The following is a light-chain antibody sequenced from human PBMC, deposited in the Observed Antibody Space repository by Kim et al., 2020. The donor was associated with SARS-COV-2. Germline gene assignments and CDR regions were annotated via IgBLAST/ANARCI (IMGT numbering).Light chain of an antibody. Sequence: PGAGPTLACRASQSIGSSLAWYQQRPGQPPRLLIFDASIRASGIPARFSGSGSGTDFTLTISGLGPEDCAVYYCQQRNNWHPKVTFGGGTKVDIK. V-gene: IGKV3-11*01. CDR2: DAS. CDR1: QSIGSS. CDR3: QQRNNWHPKVT. J-gene: IGKJ4*01.